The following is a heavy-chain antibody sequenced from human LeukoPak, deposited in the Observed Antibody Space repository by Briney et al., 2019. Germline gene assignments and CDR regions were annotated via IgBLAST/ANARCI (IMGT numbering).Heavy chain of an antibody. D-gene: IGHD1-7*01. CDR3: ARHRTTRWFDP. Sequence: SETLSLTCAVYGGSFSGYYWSWIRQPPGKGLEWIGEINHSGSTNYNPSLKSRVTISVDTSKNQFSLKLSSVTAADTAVYYCARHRTTRWFDPWGQGTLVTVSS. V-gene: IGHV4-34*01. CDR2: INHSGST. CDR1: GGSFSGYY. J-gene: IGHJ5*02.